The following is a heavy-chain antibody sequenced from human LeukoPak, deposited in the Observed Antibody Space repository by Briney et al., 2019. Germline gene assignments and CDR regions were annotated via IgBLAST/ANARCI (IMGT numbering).Heavy chain of an antibody. CDR1: GFTFSGHW. CDR3: AKGGMITFGGVIPLGAFDI. Sequence: PGGSLRLSCAVSGFTFSGHWMFWVRQAPGKGLEWVSSTNSDGSSRGYTDSVKGRFTVSRDNAKNTLYLQMNSLRGEDTAVYYCAKGGMITFGGVIPLGAFDIWGQGTMVTVSS. D-gene: IGHD3-16*02. J-gene: IGHJ3*02. CDR2: TNSDGSSR. V-gene: IGHV3-74*01.